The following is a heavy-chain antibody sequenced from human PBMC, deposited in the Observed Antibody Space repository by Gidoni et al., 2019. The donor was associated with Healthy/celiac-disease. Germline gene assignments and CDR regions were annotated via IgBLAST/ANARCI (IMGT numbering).Heavy chain of an antibody. D-gene: IGHD3-16*01. CDR3: AKTLAAVWYDLGYFDL. CDR1: GVTFSSYA. J-gene: IGHJ2*01. CDR2: ISGSGGST. V-gene: IGHV3-23*01. Sequence: DVQLLESGGCLVQPGGSLRSSGAASGVTFSSYAMSWGRQAPGKGLEWVSAISGSGGSTYYADSVKGRFTISRDNSNNTLYLQMNSLRAEDTAVYYCAKTLAAVWYDLGYFDLWGRGTLVTVSS.